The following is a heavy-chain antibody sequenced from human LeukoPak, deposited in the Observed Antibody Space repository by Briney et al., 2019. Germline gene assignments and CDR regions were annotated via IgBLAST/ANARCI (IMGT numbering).Heavy chain of an antibody. CDR1: GYTFAGYY. CDR2: INPNSGGT. J-gene: IGHJ4*02. D-gene: IGHD3-22*01. CDR3: ARVGIDSSGYPY. V-gene: IGHV1-2*02. Sequence: ASVKVSCKASGYTFAGYYMHWVRQAPGQGLEWMGWINPNSGGTNYAQKFQGRVTMTRDTSISTAYMELSRLRSDDTAVYYCARVGIDSSGYPYWGQGTLVTVSS.